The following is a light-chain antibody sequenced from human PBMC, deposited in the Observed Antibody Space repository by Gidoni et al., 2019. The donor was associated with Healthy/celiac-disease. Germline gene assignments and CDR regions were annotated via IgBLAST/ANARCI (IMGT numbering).Light chain of an antibody. Sequence: EIVLTQSPATLSLSPGERATLSCRASPSVSSYLAWYQQKPGQAPRLLIYDASNRATGIPARFSGSGFGTDFTLTISSLEPEDFAFYYCLQRSNWLTFGGGTKVEIK. CDR1: PSVSSY. V-gene: IGKV3-11*01. CDR3: LQRSNWLT. CDR2: DAS. J-gene: IGKJ4*01.